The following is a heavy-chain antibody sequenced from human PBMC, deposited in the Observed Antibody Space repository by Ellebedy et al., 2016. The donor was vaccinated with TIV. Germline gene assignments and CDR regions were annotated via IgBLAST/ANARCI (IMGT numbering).Heavy chain of an antibody. CDR1: EFSFSSYW. CDR3: ASGFQ. D-gene: IGHD3-10*01. CDR2: LNQDGSVK. J-gene: IGHJ4*02. V-gene: IGHV3-7*01. Sequence: GGSLRLSCAAYEFSFSSYWMNWVRQAPGKGLEWVANLNQDGSVKYYVDSVKGRFTISRDNAKNSPYLQMNSLRAEDTAVYYCASGFQWGQGTLVTVSS.